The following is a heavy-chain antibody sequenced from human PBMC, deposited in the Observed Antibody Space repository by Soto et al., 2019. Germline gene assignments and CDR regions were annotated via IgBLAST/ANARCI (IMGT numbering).Heavy chain of an antibody. D-gene: IGHD3-9*01. CDR3: ARRYDILTGSVFRNWFDP. V-gene: IGHV4-39*01. Sequence: QLQLQESGPGLVKPSETLSLTCTVSGGSISSSSYYWGWIRQPPGKGLEWIGSIYYSGSTYYNPSLKSRVTISVDTSKNQFSLKLSSVTAADTAVYYCARRYDILTGSVFRNWFDPWGRGTLVTVSS. CDR2: IYYSGST. J-gene: IGHJ5*02. CDR1: GGSISSSSYY.